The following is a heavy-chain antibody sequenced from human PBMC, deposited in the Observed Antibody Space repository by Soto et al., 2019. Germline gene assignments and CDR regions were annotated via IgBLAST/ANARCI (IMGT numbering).Heavy chain of an antibody. D-gene: IGHD1-26*01. J-gene: IGHJ6*02. Sequence: SETLSLTCTVSGGSISSYYWSWIRQPPGKGLEWIGYIYYSGSTNYNPSLKSRVTISVDTSKNQFSLKLSSVTAADTAVYYCARSGGITYYYYYGMDVWGQGTTVTVSS. CDR3: ARSGGITYYYYYGMDV. CDR1: GGSISSYY. CDR2: IYYSGST. V-gene: IGHV4-59*01.